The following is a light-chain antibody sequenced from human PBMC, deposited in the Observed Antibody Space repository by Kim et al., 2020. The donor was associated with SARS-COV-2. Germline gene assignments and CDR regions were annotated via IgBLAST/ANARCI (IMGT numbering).Light chain of an antibody. CDR3: SSYTSGSTWV. CDR2: DVS. CDR1: SSDVGGYNY. Sequence: GPSITISCTGTSSDVGGYNYVSWYQQHPGKAPKRMIYDVSKRPSGVSNRFSGSKSGNTASLTISGLQAEDEADYYCSSYTSGSTWVFGGGTQLTVL. V-gene: IGLV2-14*04. J-gene: IGLJ3*02.